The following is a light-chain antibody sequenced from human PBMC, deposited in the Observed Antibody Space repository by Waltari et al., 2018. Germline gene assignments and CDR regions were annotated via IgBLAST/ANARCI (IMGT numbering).Light chain of an antibody. CDR2: KVS. V-gene: IGKV1-12*01. CDR3: LQYSRSPRT. J-gene: IGKJ1*01. Sequence: DIQMTQSPSSLSASVGDTVTITCRASQTISSWLSWYQQKPGKAPKLLIYKVSNLQSGVPSRFSGSGSGTDFTLIVSGLQPEDFATYYCLQYSRSPRTFGQGTKVEI. CDR1: QTISSW.